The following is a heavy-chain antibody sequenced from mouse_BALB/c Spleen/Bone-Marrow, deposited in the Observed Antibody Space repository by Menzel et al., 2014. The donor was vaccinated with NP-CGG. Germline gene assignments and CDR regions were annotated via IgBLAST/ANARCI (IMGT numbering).Heavy chain of an antibody. CDR3: APNWDRGFAY. CDR1: GFDFSRYW. J-gene: IGHJ3*01. Sequence: EVKLVESGGGLVQPGGSLKLSCAASGFDFSRYWMSWVRQAPGKGLEWIGVINPDSSTINYTPSLKDKFIISRDNAKNTLYLQMSKVRSEDTALYYCAPNWDRGFAYWGQGTLVTVSA. D-gene: IGHD4-1*01. CDR2: INPDSSTI. V-gene: IGHV4-1*02.